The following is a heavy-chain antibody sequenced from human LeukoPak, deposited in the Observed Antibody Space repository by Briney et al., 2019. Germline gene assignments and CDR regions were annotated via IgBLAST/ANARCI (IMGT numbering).Heavy chain of an antibody. D-gene: IGHD3-9*01. V-gene: IGHV4-4*07. J-gene: IGHJ3*02. CDR3: ARQYYDILTGYDRGDAFDI. CDR1: GGSISSYY. CDR2: IYTSGST. Sequence: SETLSLTCTVSGGSISSYYWSWIRQPAGKGLEWIGRIYTSGSTNHNPSLKSRVTMSVDTSKNQFSLKLSSVTAADTAVYYCARQYYDILTGYDRGDAFDIWGQGTMVTVSS.